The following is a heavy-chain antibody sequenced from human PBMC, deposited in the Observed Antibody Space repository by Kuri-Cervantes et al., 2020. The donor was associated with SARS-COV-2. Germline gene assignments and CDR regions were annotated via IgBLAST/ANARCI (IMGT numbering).Heavy chain of an antibody. CDR1: GFTFSSYA. V-gene: IGHV3-64D*06. CDR3: ARLRGPSYGDLYANYYYGMDV. D-gene: IGHD4-17*01. CDR2: ISSNGGST. Sequence: GESLKISCAASGFTFSSYAMSWVRQAPGKGLEYVSAISSNGGSTYYADSVKGRFTISRDNSKNTLYLQMSSLGAEDTAVYYCARLRGPSYGDLYANYYYGMDVWGQGTTVTVSS. J-gene: IGHJ6*02.